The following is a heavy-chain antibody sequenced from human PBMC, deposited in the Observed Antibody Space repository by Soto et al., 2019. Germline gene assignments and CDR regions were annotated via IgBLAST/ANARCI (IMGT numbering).Heavy chain of an antibody. V-gene: IGHV4-59*01. D-gene: IGHD4-17*01. CDR1: GGSISSYY. CDR2: IYYSGST. J-gene: IGHJ4*02. Sequence: PSETLSLTCTVSGGSISSYYWSWIRQPPGKGLEWIGYIYYSGSTNYNPSLQSRVTISVDTSMNQFSLRLSSVTAADTAVYYCARETDYGGMDYWDQGTLVTVSS. CDR3: ARETDYGGMDY.